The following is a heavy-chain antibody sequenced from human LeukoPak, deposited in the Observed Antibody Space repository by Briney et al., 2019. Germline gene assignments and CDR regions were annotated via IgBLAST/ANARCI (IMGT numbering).Heavy chain of an antibody. D-gene: IGHD3-22*01. Sequence: SETLSLTCAVYGGSFSGYCWSWIRQPPGKGLEWIGYIYYSGSTNYNPSLKSRVTISVDTSKNQFSLKLSSVTAADTAVYYCARGLYYYDSSGQGALDYWGQGTLVTVSS. V-gene: IGHV4-59*01. CDR3: ARGLYYYDSSGQGALDY. J-gene: IGHJ4*02. CDR1: GGSFSGYC. CDR2: IYYSGST.